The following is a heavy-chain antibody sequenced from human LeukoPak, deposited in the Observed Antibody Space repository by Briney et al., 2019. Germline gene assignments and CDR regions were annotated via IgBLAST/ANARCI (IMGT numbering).Heavy chain of an antibody. CDR1: GGTFSSYA. CDR2: IIPIFGTA. V-gene: IGHV1-69*13. D-gene: IGHD3-9*01. Sequence: GASVKVSCKASGGTFSSYAISWVRQAPGQGLEWMGGIIPIFGTANYAQKFQGRVTITADESTSTAYMELSSLRSEGTAVYYCARSRYFDRGYYYYYGMDVWGKGTTVTVSS. CDR3: ARSRYFDRGYYYYYGMDV. J-gene: IGHJ6*04.